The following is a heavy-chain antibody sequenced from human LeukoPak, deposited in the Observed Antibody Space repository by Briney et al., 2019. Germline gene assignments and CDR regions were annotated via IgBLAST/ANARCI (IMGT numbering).Heavy chain of an antibody. CDR3: ARTRKSGSYRNDASDI. J-gene: IGHJ3*02. D-gene: IGHD1-26*01. Sequence: PGGSLRLSCAAAGFTFDDYGMSWVRQALGKGLEWVSGISWTGGSTAYADSVKGRFTISRDNAKNSLYLQMNSLRAEDMALYYCARTRKSGSYRNDASDIWGQGTMVTVCS. CDR2: ISWTGGST. V-gene: IGHV3-20*04. CDR1: GFTFDDYG.